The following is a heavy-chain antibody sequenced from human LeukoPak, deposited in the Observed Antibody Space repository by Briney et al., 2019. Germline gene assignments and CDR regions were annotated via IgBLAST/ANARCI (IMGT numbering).Heavy chain of an antibody. V-gene: IGHV1-69*06. CDR3: AREGGYSYGTQY. Sequence: SVKVSCKASGGTFSSYAISWVRQAPGQGLEWMGGIIPIFGTANYAQKFQGRVTITADKSTSTAYMELSSLRSDDTAVYYCAREGGYSYGTQYWGQGTLVTVSS. CDR2: IIPIFGTA. CDR1: GGTFSSYA. D-gene: IGHD5-18*01. J-gene: IGHJ4*02.